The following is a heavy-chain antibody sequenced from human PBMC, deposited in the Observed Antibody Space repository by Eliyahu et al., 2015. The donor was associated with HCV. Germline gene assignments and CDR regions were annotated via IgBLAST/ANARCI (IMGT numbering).Heavy chain of an antibody. J-gene: IGHJ3*02. CDR3: ARHGGPPIAVAGSGAFDI. CDR2: IYYSGST. Sequence: QLQLQESGPGLVKPSETLSLTCTVSGGSISSSSYYWGWIRQPPGKGLEWIGSIYYSGSTYYHPSLKSRVTISVDTSKNQFSLKLSSVTAADTAVYYCARHGGPPIAVAGSGAFDIWGQGTMVTVSS. V-gene: IGHV4-39*01. CDR1: GGSISSSSYY. D-gene: IGHD6-19*01.